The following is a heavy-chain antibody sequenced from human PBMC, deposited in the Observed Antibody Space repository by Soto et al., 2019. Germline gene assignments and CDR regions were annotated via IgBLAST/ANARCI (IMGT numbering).Heavy chain of an antibody. V-gene: IGHV3-21*02. CDR3: ARDWAGRVLGVVTVDAFDL. CDR2: ISTSGGLI. Sequence: EVQLVESGGGLVKAGGSLRLSCVASGFIFKNYDMNWVRQAPGKGLEWVSSISTSGGLIHYADAVKGRFTISRDNVKELLFLQMNSLRGEDTAVYYWARDWAGRVLGVVTVDAFDLWGQGTMVTVAS. CDR1: GFIFKNYD. D-gene: IGHD3-3*01. J-gene: IGHJ3*01.